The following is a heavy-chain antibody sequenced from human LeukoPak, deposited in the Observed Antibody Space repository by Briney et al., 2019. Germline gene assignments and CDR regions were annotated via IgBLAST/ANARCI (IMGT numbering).Heavy chain of an antibody. CDR2: MYYSGST. Sequence: TLSLTCPVSRGSISSGDYYWSWIRQPPGKGLEWIAYMYYSGSTYYNPSLKSRVTMSADTSKNQLSLKLRSVTAADTAVYYCARPYYYDSRIDPWGQGILVTVSS. CDR1: RGSISSGDYY. V-gene: IGHV4-30-4*01. J-gene: IGHJ5*02. D-gene: IGHD3-22*01. CDR3: ARPYYYDSRIDP.